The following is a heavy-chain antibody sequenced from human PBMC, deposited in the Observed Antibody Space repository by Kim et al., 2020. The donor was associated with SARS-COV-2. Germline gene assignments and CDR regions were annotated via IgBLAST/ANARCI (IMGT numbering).Heavy chain of an antibody. V-gene: IGHV1-2*02. D-gene: IGHD6-13*01. J-gene: IGHJ4*02. Sequence: NYAQKFQGRVTMTRDTSISTAYMELSRLRSDDTAVYYCAMVLAAKIHIDYWGQGTLVTVSS. CDR3: AMVLAAKIHIDY.